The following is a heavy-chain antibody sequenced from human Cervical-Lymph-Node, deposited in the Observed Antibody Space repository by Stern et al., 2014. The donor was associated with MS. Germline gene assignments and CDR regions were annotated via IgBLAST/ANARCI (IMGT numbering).Heavy chain of an antibody. J-gene: IGHJ6*02. CDR1: GYNFTTYW. CDR3: ARAAYSGYDKESYYYYGMDV. V-gene: IGHV5-51*01. Sequence: VQLVQSGAEVKKPGESLKISCKGSGYNFTTYWIGWVRQMPGKGLELMGIIYPGDSDTRYSPSFQGQVTISADKSISTAYLQWSSLKASDTAMYYCARAAYSGYDKESYYYYGMDVWGQGTTVTVSS. CDR2: IYPGDSDT. D-gene: IGHD5-12*01.